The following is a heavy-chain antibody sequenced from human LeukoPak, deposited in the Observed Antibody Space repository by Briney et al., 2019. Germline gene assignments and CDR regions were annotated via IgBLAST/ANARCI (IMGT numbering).Heavy chain of an antibody. J-gene: IGHJ4*02. D-gene: IGHD3-3*01. CDR2: IRYDGSNK. CDR1: GFTFSSYG. Sequence: PGGSLRLSCAASGFTFSSYGMHWVRQAPGKGLEWVAFIRYDGSNKYYADSVKGRFTISRDNSKNTLYLQMNSLRAEDTAVYYCAKDYFNTIFGVVIMYYFDYWGQGTLVTISS. V-gene: IGHV3-30*02. CDR3: AKDYFNTIFGVVIMYYFDY.